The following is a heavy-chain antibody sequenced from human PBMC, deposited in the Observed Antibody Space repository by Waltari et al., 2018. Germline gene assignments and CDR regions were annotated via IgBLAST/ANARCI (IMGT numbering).Heavy chain of an antibody. CDR1: GFTFSSYG. J-gene: IGHJ3*01. V-gene: IGHV3-30*18. Sequence: QVQLVESGGGVVQPGRSLRLSCAASGFTFSSYGMHWVRQAPGKGLEWVAVIWYDGSNKYYADSVKGRFTISRDNSKNTLYLQMNSLRAEDTAMYYCAKGTVTNWGQGTMVIVSS. CDR3: AKGTVTN. D-gene: IGHD5-18*01. CDR2: IWYDGSNK.